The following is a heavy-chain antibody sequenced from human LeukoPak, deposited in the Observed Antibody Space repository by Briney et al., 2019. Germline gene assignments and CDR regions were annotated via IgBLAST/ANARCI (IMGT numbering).Heavy chain of an antibody. CDR3: AREGKLWFGELSPSHAFDI. V-gene: IGHV4-59*01. CDR2: IYYSGST. J-gene: IGHJ3*02. CDR1: GGSISSYY. Sequence: SETLSLTCTVSGGSISSYYWSWIRQPPGKGLEWIGYIYYSGSTNYNPSLKSRATISVDTSKNQFSLKLSSVTAADTAVYYCAREGKLWFGELSPSHAFDIWGQGTMVTVSS. D-gene: IGHD3-10*01.